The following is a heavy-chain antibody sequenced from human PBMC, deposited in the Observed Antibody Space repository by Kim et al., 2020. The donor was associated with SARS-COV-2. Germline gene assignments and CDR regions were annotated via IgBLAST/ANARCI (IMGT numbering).Heavy chain of an antibody. CDR3: ASGSLSVRTYNGVDV. CDR1: GGTFSTSL. J-gene: IGHJ6*02. Sequence: SVKVSCKASGGTFSTSLFNWVRQAPGRGLEWMGGLTPVFGTPTYAQNFEGRLTIVADESTTTLYMEMSGLRSEDTAVDYCASGSLSVRTYNGVDVWGQGKTVGVSS. CDR2: LTPVFGTP. V-gene: IGHV1-69*13.